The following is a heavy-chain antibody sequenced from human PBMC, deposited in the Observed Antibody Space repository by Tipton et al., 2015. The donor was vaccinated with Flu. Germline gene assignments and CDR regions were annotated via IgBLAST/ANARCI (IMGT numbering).Heavy chain of an antibody. V-gene: IGHV4-38-2*02. J-gene: IGHJ4*02. CDR2: VHRTGNP. D-gene: IGHD2-2*01. CDR1: GDSIGSDYF. CDR3: ARDPPLGMPDYFDY. Sequence: TLSLTCSVSGDSIGSDYFWGWIRQPPGQGLEWIGNVHRTGNPYYNPSLKSRVTISVDTSRNQFSLRLSSVTAADTAVYYCARDPPLGMPDYFDYWGQGTLVTASS.